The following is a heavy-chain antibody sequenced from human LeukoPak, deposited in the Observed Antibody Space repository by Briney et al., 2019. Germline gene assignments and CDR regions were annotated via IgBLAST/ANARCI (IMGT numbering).Heavy chain of an antibody. V-gene: IGHV4-59*11. J-gene: IGHJ4*02. CDR2: IYYSGST. CDR1: GGSISSHY. D-gene: IGHD5-12*01. Sequence: PETLSLTCTVSGGSISSHYWSWVRQRPGKGLEWIGNIYYSGSTNYNHSLKSRLTISIDTSKNQFSLKLNSVTAADTAVYYCARGGYSGFDSPYVFDYWGQGTLVTVSS. CDR3: ARGGYSGFDSPYVFDY.